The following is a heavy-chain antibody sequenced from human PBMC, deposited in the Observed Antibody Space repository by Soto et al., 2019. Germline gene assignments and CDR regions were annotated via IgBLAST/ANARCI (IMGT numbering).Heavy chain of an antibody. V-gene: IGHV3-15*01. J-gene: IGHJ6*03. CDR3: TTDPWQSGQSSSSRRGYYYYYMDV. D-gene: IGHD6-6*01. CDR1: GFTFSNAW. Sequence: GGSLRLSCAASGFTFSNAWMSWVRQAPGKGLEWVGRIKSKTDGGTTDYAAPVKGRFTISRDDSKNTLYLQMNSLKTEDTAVYYCTTDPWQSGQSSSSRRGYYYYYMDVWGKGTTVTVSS. CDR2: IKSKTDGGTT.